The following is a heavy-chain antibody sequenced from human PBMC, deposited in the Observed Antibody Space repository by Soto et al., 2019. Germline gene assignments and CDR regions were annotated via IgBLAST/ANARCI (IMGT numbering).Heavy chain of an antibody. J-gene: IGHJ3*02. V-gene: IGHV1-46*01. CDR1: GYTFINYY. CDR2: INPNGGST. CDR3: AREKWLVRRNDPFDI. Sequence: QVQLVQSGAEVKKPGASVKVSCKASGYTFINYYMHWVRQAPGQGLEWMGIINPNGGSTTYGQKFQGRVTLTRDTSTNTVNMELSSLRSEDTAAYYCAREKWLVRRNDPFDIWGQGTMVTVSS. D-gene: IGHD6-19*01.